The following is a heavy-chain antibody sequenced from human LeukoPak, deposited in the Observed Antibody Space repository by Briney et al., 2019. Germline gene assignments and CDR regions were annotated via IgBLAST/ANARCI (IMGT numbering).Heavy chain of an antibody. V-gene: IGHV3-23*01. CDR1: GFTFTIYA. J-gene: IGHJ6*03. Sequence: PGGSLRLSCAASGFTFTIYAMTWVRQAPGKGLEWVSTISAGGGSTDYADSVKGRFTISRDNSENTLYLQMNSLRAEDTAVYYCARTSGTYYMDVWVKGTTVTVSS. CDR2: ISAGGGST. CDR3: ARTSGTYYMDV. D-gene: IGHD1-14*01.